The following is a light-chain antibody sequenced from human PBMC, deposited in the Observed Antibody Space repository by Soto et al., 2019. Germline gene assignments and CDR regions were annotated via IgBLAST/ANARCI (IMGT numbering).Light chain of an antibody. Sequence: DIQMTRSPSTLSASVGARVTITCRASQGIRNELGWYHQKPGKAPKRLIYAAASWQRRVPSISSGSGSGTEFTLPIGRLAYEDFAPCSCVQHNSYPGTFSGGPKVHI. J-gene: IGKJ4*01. CDR3: VQHNSYPGT. CDR1: QGIRNE. V-gene: IGKV1-17*01. CDR2: AAA.